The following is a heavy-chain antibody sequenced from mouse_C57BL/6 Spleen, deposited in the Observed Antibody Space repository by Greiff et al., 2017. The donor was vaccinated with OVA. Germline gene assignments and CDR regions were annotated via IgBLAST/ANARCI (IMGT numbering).Heavy chain of an antibody. CDR1: GYTFTSYT. J-gene: IGHJ3*01. Sequence: VQLQQPGAELARPGASVKMSCKASGYTFTSYTMHWVKQRPGQGLEWIGYINPSSGYTKYNQTFKDKATLTADKSSSTAYMQLSSLTSEDSAVYYCARGYDYDEEFAYWGQGTLLTVSA. CDR3: ARGYDYDEEFAY. D-gene: IGHD2-4*01. V-gene: IGHV1-4*01. CDR2: INPSSGYT.